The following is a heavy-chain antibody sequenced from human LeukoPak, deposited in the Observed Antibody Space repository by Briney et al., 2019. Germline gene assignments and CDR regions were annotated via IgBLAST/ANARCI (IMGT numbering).Heavy chain of an antibody. V-gene: IGHV3-23*01. CDR3: ARDWPSEWQELPDYDPVDI. CDR1: GFTFSTYA. D-gene: IGHD6-13*01. Sequence: PGGSLRLSCAASGFTFSTYAMTWVRQPPGKGLEWVSTINSGGTTYYADSVTGRFTISRDNSKNTLYLQMNSLRAEDTAVYYCARDWPSEWQELPDYDPVDIWGQGTMVTVSS. J-gene: IGHJ3*02. CDR2: INSGGTT.